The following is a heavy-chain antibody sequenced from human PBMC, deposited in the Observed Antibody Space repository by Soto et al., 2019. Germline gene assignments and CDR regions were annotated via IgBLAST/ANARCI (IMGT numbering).Heavy chain of an antibody. CDR2: IYYSGST. Sequence: PSETLSLTCTVSGGSVSSGSYYWSWIRQPPGKGLEWIGHIYYSGSTNYNPSLKSRVTISVDTSKNQFSLKLSSVTAADTAVYYCARYDILIPRLFDYWGQGTLVTVSS. J-gene: IGHJ4*02. V-gene: IGHV4-61*01. D-gene: IGHD3-9*01. CDR3: ARYDILIPRLFDY. CDR1: GGSVSSGSYY.